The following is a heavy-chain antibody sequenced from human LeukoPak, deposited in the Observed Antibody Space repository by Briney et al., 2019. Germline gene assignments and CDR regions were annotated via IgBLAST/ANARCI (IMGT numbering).Heavy chain of an antibody. J-gene: IGHJ3*02. CDR2: INPNSGGS. CDR3: ARARLPPYDAFDI. V-gene: IGHV1-2*02. CDR1: GHTFTGYY. Sequence: ASVKVSCKASGHTFTGYYMHWVRQAPGQGPEWMGWINPNSGGSNYAQKFQGRVTMTRDTSISTAYMELSRLRSDDTAVYYCARARLPPYDAFDIWGQGTMVTVSS.